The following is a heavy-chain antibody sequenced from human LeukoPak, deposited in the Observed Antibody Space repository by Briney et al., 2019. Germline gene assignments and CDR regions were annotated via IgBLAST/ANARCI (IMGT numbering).Heavy chain of an antibody. J-gene: IGHJ4*02. V-gene: IGHV1-69*04. CDR2: IIPILGIA. D-gene: IGHD4-23*01. CDR3: ARSNGGNPFDY. CDR1: EGTFSSYA. Sequence: GASVKASCKASEGTFSSYAISWVRQAPGQGLEWMGRIIPILGIANYAQKFQGRVTITADKSTSTAYMELSSLRSEDTAVYYCARSNGGNPFDYWGQGTLVIVSS.